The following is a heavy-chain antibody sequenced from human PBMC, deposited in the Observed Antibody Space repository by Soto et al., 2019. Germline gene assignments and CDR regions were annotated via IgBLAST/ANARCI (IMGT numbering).Heavy chain of an antibody. Sequence: GESLRLSCSTSGFTFNDCAISWVRQAPGKGLEWVSGISGSGGATYYTDSVEGRFTISKDFSKNTVSLQMTGLRVDDTAVYYCARTRTAFYRYYFDSWGQGALVTVS. CDR2: ISGSGGAT. J-gene: IGHJ4*02. CDR1: GFTFNDCA. D-gene: IGHD2-21*02. CDR3: ARTRTAFYRYYFDS. V-gene: IGHV3-23*01.